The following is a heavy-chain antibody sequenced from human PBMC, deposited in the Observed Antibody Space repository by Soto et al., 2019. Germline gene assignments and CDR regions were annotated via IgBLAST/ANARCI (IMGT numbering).Heavy chain of an antibody. V-gene: IGHV4-34*01. CDR2: INHSGST. D-gene: IGHD2-2*01. CDR1: GGSFSGYY. J-gene: IGHJ6*02. CDR3: ARGIVVVPAGVVEHYYYGMDV. Sequence: SETLSLTCAVYGGSFSGYYWSWIRQPPGKGLEWIGEINHSGSTNYNPSLKSRVTISVDTSKNQFSLKLSSVTAADTGVYYCARGIVVVPAGVVEHYYYGMDVWGQGTTVTVSS.